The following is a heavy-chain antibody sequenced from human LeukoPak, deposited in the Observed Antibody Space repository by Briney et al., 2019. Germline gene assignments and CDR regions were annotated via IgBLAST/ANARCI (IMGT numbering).Heavy chain of an antibody. Sequence: SQTLSLTCTVSGGSISSSSYYWGWIRQPPGKGLEWIGSIYYSGSTYCNPSLKSRVTISVDTSKNQFSLKLSSVTAADTAVYYCARQLCSGGSCSPDYWGQGTLVTVSS. CDR2: IYYSGST. J-gene: IGHJ4*02. V-gene: IGHV4-39*01. CDR3: ARQLCSGGSCSPDY. CDR1: GGSISSSSYY. D-gene: IGHD2-15*01.